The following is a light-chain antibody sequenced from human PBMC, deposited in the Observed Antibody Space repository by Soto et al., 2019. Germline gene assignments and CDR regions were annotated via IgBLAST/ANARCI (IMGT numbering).Light chain of an antibody. Sequence: ELVLTQSPGTLALSLGDGATLSCRASQTVNRNYLAWYHQKPGQPPRLLIYGVSNRATGVPDRFSGGGSGTEFTLTIVSLEPDDFGTYYCQQYIDSPRTFGQGTKVDIK. CDR1: QTVNRNY. CDR3: QQYIDSPRT. CDR2: GVS. J-gene: IGKJ1*01. V-gene: IGKV3-20*01.